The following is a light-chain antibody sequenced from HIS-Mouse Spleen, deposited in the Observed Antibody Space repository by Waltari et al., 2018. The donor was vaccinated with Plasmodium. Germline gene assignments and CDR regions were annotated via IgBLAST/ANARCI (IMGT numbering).Light chain of an antibody. Sequence: QSALTQPPSASGSPGQSVTISCTGTSSDVGGYNYVSWYQQHPGKAPKLMIYEVSKRPSGFPARFSGSKSGNPASLTVSGLQAEDEADYYCSSYAGSKVFGGGTKLTVL. V-gene: IGLV2-8*01. CDR1: SSDVGGYNY. CDR3: SSYAGSKV. J-gene: IGLJ3*02. CDR2: EVS.